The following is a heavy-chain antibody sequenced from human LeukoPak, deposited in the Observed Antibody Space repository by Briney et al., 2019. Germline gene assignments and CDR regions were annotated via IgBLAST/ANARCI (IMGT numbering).Heavy chain of an antibody. D-gene: IGHD1-14*01. CDR3: ARVAGASVPVFDY. Sequence: SQTLSLTCTVSGGSISRGGYYWRSIRQHPGKGLEWVVYIYYIGSTYYNPSLKSRVTISVDTSKNQFSLKLSSVTAADTAVYYCARVAGASVPVFDYWGQGTLVTVSS. J-gene: IGHJ4*02. CDR2: IYYIGST. CDR1: GGSISRGGYY. V-gene: IGHV4-31*03.